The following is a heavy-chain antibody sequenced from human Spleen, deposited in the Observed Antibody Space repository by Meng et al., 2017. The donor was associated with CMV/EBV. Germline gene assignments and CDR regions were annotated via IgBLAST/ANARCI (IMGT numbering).Heavy chain of an antibody. V-gene: IGHV6-1*01. CDR1: GSVSSNSAA. CDR3: ARNAGTTVSDWFDP. Sequence: GSVSSNSAAWSWSRQSPSRGLEWLGRTYYRSKWYNDYAVSVKSRITINPDTYKNQFSLQLNSVTPEDTAVYYCARNAGTTVSDWFDPWGQGTLVTVSS. D-gene: IGHD1-7*01. J-gene: IGHJ5*02. CDR2: TYYRSKWYN.